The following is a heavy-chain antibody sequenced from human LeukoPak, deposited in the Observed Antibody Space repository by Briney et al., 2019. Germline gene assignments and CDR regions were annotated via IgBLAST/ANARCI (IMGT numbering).Heavy chain of an antibody. CDR3: ARHDYYGSGSPIYDY. V-gene: IGHV4-59*08. CDR2: MSYSGNI. D-gene: IGHD3-10*01. J-gene: IGHJ4*02. Sequence: SETLSLTCTVSGGSVSGYYCNWIRQPPGKGLEWIGYMSYSGNINYNPSLKSRVTISVDTSKNQFSLKLSSVTAADTAVYYCARHDYYGSGSPIYDYWGQGTLVTVSS. CDR1: GGSVSGYY.